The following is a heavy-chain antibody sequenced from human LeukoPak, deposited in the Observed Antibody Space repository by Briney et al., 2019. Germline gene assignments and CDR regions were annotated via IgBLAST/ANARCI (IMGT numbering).Heavy chain of an antibody. D-gene: IGHD5-18*01. CDR3: ARDRVDTAMVPFDY. V-gene: IGHV1-69*01. J-gene: IGHJ4*02. CDR2: IIPIFGTA. Sequence: SVKVSCKASGGTFSSYAISWVRQAPAQRLEWMGWIIPIFGTANYAQKFQGRVTITADESTSTAYMELSSLRSEDTAVYYCARDRVDTAMVPFDYWGQGTLVTVSS. CDR1: GGTFSSYA.